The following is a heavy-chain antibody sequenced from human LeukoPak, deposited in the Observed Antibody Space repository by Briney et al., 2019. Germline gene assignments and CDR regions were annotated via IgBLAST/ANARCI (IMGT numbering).Heavy chain of an antibody. D-gene: IGHD3-22*01. CDR1: GFTFSSYG. CDR2: ISGSGGSI. J-gene: IGHJ4*02. V-gene: IGHV3-23*01. CDR3: AKDDGVHYYDSSGEGPY. Sequence: PGGSLRLSCAASGFTFSSYGMSWVRQAPRKGLEWVSAISGSGGSIYYADSVKGRFTISRDNSKNTLYLQMNSLRAEDTAVYYCAKDDGVHYYDSSGEGPYWGQGTLVTVSS.